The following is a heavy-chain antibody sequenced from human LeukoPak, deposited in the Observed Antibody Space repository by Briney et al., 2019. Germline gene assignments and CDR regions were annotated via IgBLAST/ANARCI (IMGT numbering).Heavy chain of an antibody. CDR1: GFTFSSYA. CDR3: ARDNWSDYLADALDI. J-gene: IGHJ3*02. Sequence: PGRSLRLSCAASGFTFSSYAMHWVRQAPGKGLEWVASISFGGSNEYYAVSVKGRFTISRDNSKNTLYLQMNSLRAEDTALYYCARDNWSDYLADALDIWGQGTMVTVSS. V-gene: IGHV3-30-3*01. CDR2: ISFGGSNE. D-gene: IGHD4-11*01.